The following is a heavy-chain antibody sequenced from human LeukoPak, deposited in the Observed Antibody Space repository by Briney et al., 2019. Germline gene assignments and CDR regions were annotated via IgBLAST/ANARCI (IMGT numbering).Heavy chain of an antibody. D-gene: IGHD1-26*01. CDR2: IYTSGST. CDR3: ASPSKWELSDLDY. Sequence: SETLSPTCTVSGGSISSGSFYWSWIRQPAGKGLEWIGRIYTSGSTNYNPSLKSRVTISVDPSKNRFSLQLRSVTAADTAMYYCASPSKWELSDLDYWGQGTLVTVSS. V-gene: IGHV4-61*02. J-gene: IGHJ4*02. CDR1: GGSISSGSFY.